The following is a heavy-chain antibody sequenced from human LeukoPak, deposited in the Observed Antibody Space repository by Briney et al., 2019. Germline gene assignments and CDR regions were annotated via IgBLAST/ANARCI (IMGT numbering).Heavy chain of an antibody. CDR1: GFTFSSYE. V-gene: IGHV3-48*03. D-gene: IGHD3-10*02. CDR3: AELGITMIGGV. CDR2: ISVSSGSTK. Sequence: GSLRLSCAASGFTFSSYEMNWVRQAPGKGLEWLSYISVSSGSTKKYADSVQGRFTVSRDNAKNSLYLQMNSLRAEDTAVYYCAELGITMIGGVWGKGTTVTISS. J-gene: IGHJ6*04.